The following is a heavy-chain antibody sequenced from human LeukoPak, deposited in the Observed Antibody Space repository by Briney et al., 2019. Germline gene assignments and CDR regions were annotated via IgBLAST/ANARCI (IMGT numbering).Heavy chain of an antibody. CDR1: GYTFTGYY. CDR2: INPNSGGT. D-gene: IGHD6-19*01. V-gene: IGHV1-2*02. CDR3: ARAGRWLVLSWWFDP. J-gene: IGHJ5*02. Sequence: ASVKVSCKASGYTFTGYYMHWVRQAPGQGLEWMGWINPNSGGTSYAQKFQGRVTMTRDTSVSTAYMELSRLRSDDTAVYYCARAGRWLVLSWWFDPWGQGTLVTVSS.